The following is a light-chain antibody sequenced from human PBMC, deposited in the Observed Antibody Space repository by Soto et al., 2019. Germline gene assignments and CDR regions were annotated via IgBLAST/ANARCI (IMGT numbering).Light chain of an antibody. V-gene: IGLV2-8*01. CDR3: SSYAGSNNLYVV. J-gene: IGLJ2*01. Sequence: QSALTQPPSASGCPGQSVTISCTGTSSDVGGYNYVSWYQQHPGKAPKLMIYEVTKRPSGVPDRFSGSKSGNTASLTVSGLQAEDEADYYCSSYAGSNNLYVVFGGGTKLTVL. CDR1: SSDVGGYNY. CDR2: EVT.